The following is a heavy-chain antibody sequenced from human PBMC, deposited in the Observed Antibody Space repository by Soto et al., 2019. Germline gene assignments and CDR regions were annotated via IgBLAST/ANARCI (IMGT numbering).Heavy chain of an antibody. Sequence: QVQLVQSGAEVKKPGSSVKVSCRASGGSLSRYGISWVRQAPGHGLEWMGGIIPIFVTINYAQKIQGRLTITADESTRTAYMELRSLRSEDTAVYYCAKDVTNGRAFGMDVWGQGTTVTVSS. D-gene: IGHD2-21*02. V-gene: IGHV1-69*01. J-gene: IGHJ6*02. CDR1: GGSLSRYG. CDR2: IIPIFVTI. CDR3: AKDVTNGRAFGMDV.